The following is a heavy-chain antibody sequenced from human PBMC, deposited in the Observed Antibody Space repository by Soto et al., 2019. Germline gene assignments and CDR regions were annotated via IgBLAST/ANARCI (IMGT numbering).Heavy chain of an antibody. CDR2: IVSSGTT. CDR3: ASVQSPLDYYVPRED. J-gene: IGHJ4*03. CDR1: GDSISSGNKY. D-gene: IGHD3-22*01. V-gene: IGHV4-30-4*01. Sequence: LTCTVSGDSISSGNKYWSWIRQPPGKGLEWIGYIVSSGTTYYNPSLKSRLTMSLDAAQNQFSLKLNSLTDADTAVYVRASVQSPLDYYVPREDWGQENMVT.